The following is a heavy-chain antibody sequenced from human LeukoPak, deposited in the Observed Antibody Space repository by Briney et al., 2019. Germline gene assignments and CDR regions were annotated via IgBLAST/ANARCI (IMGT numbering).Heavy chain of an antibody. CDR1: GFTFSNYA. CDR3: AKLGNGNVWGTYRDNWFDP. J-gene: IGHJ5*02. V-gene: IGHV3-23*01. D-gene: IGHD3-16*02. CDR2: ISGSGSST. Sequence: GGSLRLSCVGSGFTFSNYAVTWVRQAPGKGLEWVSGISGSGSSTYYADSVKGQFTISRDNSKNAVCLQVNSLSAEDTAVYYCAKLGNGNVWGTYRDNWFDPWGQGTLVTVSS.